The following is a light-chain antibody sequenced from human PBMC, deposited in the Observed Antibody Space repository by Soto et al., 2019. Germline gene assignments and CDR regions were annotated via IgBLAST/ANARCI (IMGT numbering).Light chain of an antibody. CDR2: SNN. CDR3: AAWDDSLNVI. Sequence: QSVLTQPPSASGTPGQRVTISCSGSSSNIGRNTVNWYQQLPGTAPKLVIYSNNQRPSGVPDRFSGATSGTSASLAISGLQSEDEAHYYCAAWDDSLNVIFGGGTKVTVL. J-gene: IGLJ2*01. CDR1: SSNIGRNT. V-gene: IGLV1-44*01.